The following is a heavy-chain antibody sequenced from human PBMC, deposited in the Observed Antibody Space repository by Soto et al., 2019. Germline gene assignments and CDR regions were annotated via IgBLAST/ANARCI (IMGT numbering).Heavy chain of an antibody. D-gene: IGHD3-22*01. Sequence: QVQLVQSGAEVKKPGSSVKVSCKASGGTFSSYTISWVRQAPGQGLEWIGRIIPILGIANYAQKFQGRVTITADKSTSTAYMELSTLRSDDPAVYYCARELLADSSGPPRVWGQGTLVTVSS. J-gene: IGHJ4*02. V-gene: IGHV1-69*08. CDR1: GGTFSSYT. CDR3: ARELLADSSGPPRV. CDR2: IIPILGIA.